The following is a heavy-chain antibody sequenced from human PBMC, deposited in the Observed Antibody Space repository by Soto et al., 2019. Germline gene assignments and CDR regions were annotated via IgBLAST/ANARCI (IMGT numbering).Heavy chain of an antibody. D-gene: IGHD2-2*01. V-gene: IGHV4-31*03. CDR3: ARDRSRVKSRGSFDI. J-gene: IGHJ3*02. CDR1: GGSISSGGYY. CDR2: IYYSGST. Sequence: QVQLQESGPGLVKPSQTLSLTCTVSGGSISSGGYYWSWIRQHPGKGLEGIGFIYYSGSTYYNPSLKSRVTISVDTSKNQFSLKLSSVTAADTAVYYCARDRSRVKSRGSFDIWGQGTMVTVSS.